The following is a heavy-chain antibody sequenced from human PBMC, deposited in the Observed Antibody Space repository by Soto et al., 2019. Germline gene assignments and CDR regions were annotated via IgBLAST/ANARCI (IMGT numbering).Heavy chain of an antibody. D-gene: IGHD6-19*01. V-gene: IGHV1-18*04. J-gene: IGHJ6*02. CDR3: AREGSGWSDYYYYYGMDV. CDR1: GYTFTSYG. Sequence: ASVKVSCKASGYTFTSYGISWVRQAPGQGLEWMGWISAYNGNTNYAQKLQGRVTMTTDTSTSTAYMELRSLRSDDTAVYYCAREGSGWSDYYYYYGMDVWGQGTTVTVS. CDR2: ISAYNGNT.